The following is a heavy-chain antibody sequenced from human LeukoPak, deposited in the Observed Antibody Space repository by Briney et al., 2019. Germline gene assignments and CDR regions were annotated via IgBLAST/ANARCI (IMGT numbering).Heavy chain of an antibody. CDR2: SIPIFGTA. CDR3: ARGRRIAAAGTDDLGLGTAGGWFDP. J-gene: IGHJ5*02. D-gene: IGHD6-13*01. Sequence: ASVKVSCKASGYTFTSYAISWVRQAPGQGLEWMGVSIPIFGTANYAQKFQGRVTITADKSTSTAYMELSSLRSEDTAVYYCARGRRIAAAGTDDLGLGTAGGWFDPWGQGTLVTVSS. CDR1: GYTFTSYA. V-gene: IGHV1-69*06.